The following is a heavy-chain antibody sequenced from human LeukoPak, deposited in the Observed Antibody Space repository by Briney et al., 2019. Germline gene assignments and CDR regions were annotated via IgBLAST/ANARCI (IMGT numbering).Heavy chain of an antibody. CDR1: GGSIRSYY. J-gene: IGHJ4*02. CDR2: IYYSGST. Sequence: SETLSLTCTVSGGSIRSYYWTWIRQPPGKGLEWIGYIYYSGSTNYKPSLKSRVTISVDTSKNQFSLKLSSVTAADTAVYYCASRKLGNDYWGQGTLVTVTS. V-gene: IGHV4-59*01. CDR3: ASRKLGNDY. D-gene: IGHD7-27*01.